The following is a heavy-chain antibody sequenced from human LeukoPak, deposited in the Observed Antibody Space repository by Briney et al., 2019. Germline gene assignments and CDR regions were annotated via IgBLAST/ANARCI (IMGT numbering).Heavy chain of an antibody. J-gene: IGHJ4*02. D-gene: IGHD3-9*01. V-gene: IGHV4-4*07. CDR3: ARGSYYDTLTGYYRGSFDS. CDR2: VSTSGTT. CDR1: GGSISTYY. Sequence: SETLSLTCTVSGGSISTYYWSWVRQPAEKGLEWIGRVSTSGTTQYNPSFKSRVAMSVDTSSNQFSLKLSSVTAADTAVYYCARGSYYDTLTGYYRGSFDSWGQGTLVTVSS.